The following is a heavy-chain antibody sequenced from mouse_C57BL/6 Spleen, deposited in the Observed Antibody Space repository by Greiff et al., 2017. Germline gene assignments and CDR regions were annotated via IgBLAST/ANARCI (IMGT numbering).Heavy chain of an antibody. D-gene: IGHD1-1*01. V-gene: IGHV7-3*01. J-gene: IGHJ4*01. Sequence: EVQLVESGGGLVQPGGSLSLSCAASGFTFTDYYMSWVRQPPGKALEWLGFIRNKANGYTTEYSASVKGRFTISRDNSQSILYLQMNALRAEDSATYYCARYNGLTGYYAMDYWGQGTSVTVSS. CDR1: GFTFTDYY. CDR3: ARYNGLTGYYAMDY. CDR2: IRNKANGYTT.